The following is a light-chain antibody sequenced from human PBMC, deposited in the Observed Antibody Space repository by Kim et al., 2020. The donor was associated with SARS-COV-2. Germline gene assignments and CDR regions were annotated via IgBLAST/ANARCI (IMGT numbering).Light chain of an antibody. Sequence: ASTGDRVTITCRAGQGISSYLAWYQQKPGKAPKLLIYAASTLQSGVPSRFSGSGSGTDFTLTISCLQSEDFATYYCQQYYSYPLTFGPGTKVDIK. CDR1: QGISSY. CDR2: AAS. J-gene: IGKJ3*01. CDR3: QQYYSYPLT. V-gene: IGKV1-8*01.